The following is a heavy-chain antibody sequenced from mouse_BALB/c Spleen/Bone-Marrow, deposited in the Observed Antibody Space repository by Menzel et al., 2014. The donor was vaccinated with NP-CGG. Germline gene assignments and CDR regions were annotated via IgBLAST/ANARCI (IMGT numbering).Heavy chain of an antibody. CDR2: IDPETGGT. Sequence: LVESGAELVRLGASVTLSCKASGYTFTDYEMHWVKQTPVHGLEWIGAIDPETGGTAYNQKFKGKATLTADKSSSTAYMELRSLTSEDSAVYYCTRSETGPFAYWGQGTLVTVSA. CDR1: GYTFTDYE. V-gene: IGHV1-15*01. D-gene: IGHD4-1*01. CDR3: TRSETGPFAY. J-gene: IGHJ3*01.